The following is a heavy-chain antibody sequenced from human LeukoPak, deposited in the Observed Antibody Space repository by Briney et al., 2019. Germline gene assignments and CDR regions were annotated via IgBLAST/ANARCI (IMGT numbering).Heavy chain of an antibody. CDR2: IWYDGSNK. J-gene: IGHJ6*02. CDR1: GFAFGAYG. V-gene: IGHV3-33*01. D-gene: IGHD3-10*01. Sequence: GGSLRLSCAASGFAFGAYGMHWVCQAPGKGLKWVAVIWYDGSNKYYADSVKGRFTISRDDSKNTLYLQMNSLRAEDTAVYYCARDPGFGESDYYYGMDVWGQGTTVTVSS. CDR3: ARDPGFGESDYYYGMDV.